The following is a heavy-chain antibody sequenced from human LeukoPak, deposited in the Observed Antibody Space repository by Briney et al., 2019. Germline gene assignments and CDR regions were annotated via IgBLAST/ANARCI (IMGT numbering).Heavy chain of an antibody. V-gene: IGHV3-7*01. CDR3: AREGMNYDSSGYHDY. Sequence: PGGSLRLSCAASGFAFSSYWISCGRQAPGEGQEWVSNIKQDGSEKYYVDSVKGRFTISRDNAKNSLYLQMNSLRAEDTAVYYCAREGMNYDSSGYHDYWGQGTLVTVSS. D-gene: IGHD3-22*01. J-gene: IGHJ4*02. CDR1: GFAFSSYW. CDR2: IKQDGSEK.